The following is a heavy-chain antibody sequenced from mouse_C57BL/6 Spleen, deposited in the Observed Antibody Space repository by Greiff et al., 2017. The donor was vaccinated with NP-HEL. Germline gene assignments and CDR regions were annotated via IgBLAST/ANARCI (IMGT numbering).Heavy chain of an antibody. CDR3: AREGEDSNYFDY. Sequence: VKLMESGPELVKPGASVKISCKASGYSFTSYYIHWVKQRPGQGLEWIGWIYPGSGNTKYNEKFKGKATLTADTSSSTAYMQLSSLTSEDSAVYYCAREGEDSNYFDYWGQGTTLTVSS. V-gene: IGHV1-66*01. CDR1: GYSFTSYY. J-gene: IGHJ2*01. D-gene: IGHD2-5*01. CDR2: IYPGSGNT.